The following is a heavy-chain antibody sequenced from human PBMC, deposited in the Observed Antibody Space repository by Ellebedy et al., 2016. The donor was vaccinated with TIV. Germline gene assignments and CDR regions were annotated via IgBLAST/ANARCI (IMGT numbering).Heavy chain of an antibody. J-gene: IGHJ4*02. D-gene: IGHD3-10*01. V-gene: IGHV4-59*01. CDR2: IYYSGST. CDR3: ARREGYYGSGRYYAN. Sequence: MPSDTLSLTCTVSGDSIRRYYRSRIRQPPGKGLEWIGYIYYSGSTNYNPSLKSRVTISIDTSKNQFSLKLSSVTAADTAVYYCARREGYYGSGRYYANWGQGTLVTVSS. CDR1: GDSIRRYY.